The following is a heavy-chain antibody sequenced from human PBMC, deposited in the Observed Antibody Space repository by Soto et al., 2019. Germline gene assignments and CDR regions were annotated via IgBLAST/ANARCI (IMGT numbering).Heavy chain of an antibody. CDR2: IRNKADNYAT. Sequence: EVHLVESGGGLVQPGGSLRLSCAASGFTFSGSAMHWVRQASGKGLEWVGRIRNKADNYATAYTASVKGRFIISRDDSKNTAYLQMNSLQTEVTALYYCTRIAPSYNMDVWGQGTTVTVS. V-gene: IGHV3-73*02. CDR3: TRIAPSYNMDV. CDR1: GFTFSGSA. J-gene: IGHJ6*02. D-gene: IGHD2-21*01.